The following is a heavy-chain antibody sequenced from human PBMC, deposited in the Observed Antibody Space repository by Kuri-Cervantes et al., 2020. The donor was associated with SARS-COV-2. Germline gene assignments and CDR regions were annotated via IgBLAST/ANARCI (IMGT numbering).Heavy chain of an antibody. CDR3: AREGDRITSDYYFDY. V-gene: IGHV3-21*01. J-gene: IGHJ4*02. CDR1: GFTFSSYS. CDR2: ISSSSSYI. D-gene: IGHD1-20*01. Sequence: GESLKISCAASGFTFSSYSMNWVRQAPGKGLEWVSSISSSSSYIYYADSVKGRFTISRDNAKNSLYLQMNSLRAEDTAVYYCAREGDRITSDYYFDYWGQGTLVTVSS.